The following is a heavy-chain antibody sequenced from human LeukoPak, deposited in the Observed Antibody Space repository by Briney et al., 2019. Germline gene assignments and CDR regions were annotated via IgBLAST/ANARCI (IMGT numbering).Heavy chain of an antibody. CDR3: AAELYSGTYGRCCSFAF. V-gene: IGHV1-58*02. D-gene: IGHD1-26*01. J-gene: IGHJ4*02. CDR1: GFTFSNSA. CDR2: IIVGSGRT. Sequence: SVKVSCKTSGFTFSNSAIQWVRQARGQRLEWIGWIIVGSGRTHYAQNFQERLTITRDMSTNTAYMELSSLRSEDTAVYYCAAELYSGTYGRCCSFAFWGQGTLVTVSS.